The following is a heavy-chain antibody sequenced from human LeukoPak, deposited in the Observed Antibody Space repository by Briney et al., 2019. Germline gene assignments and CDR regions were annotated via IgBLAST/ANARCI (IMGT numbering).Heavy chain of an antibody. D-gene: IGHD5-18*01. CDR2: INEDGSDQ. Sequence: GGSLRLSCAASGFTFSSYSMAWVRQAPGKGLEWVANINEDGSDQNYVDSVKGRFTISRDNAKNSLYLQMNSLRADDTAVYYCARDAGYGYDRFDYWGQGTQDTVSS. CDR3: ARDAGYGYDRFDY. J-gene: IGHJ4*02. CDR1: GFTFSSYS. V-gene: IGHV3-7*01.